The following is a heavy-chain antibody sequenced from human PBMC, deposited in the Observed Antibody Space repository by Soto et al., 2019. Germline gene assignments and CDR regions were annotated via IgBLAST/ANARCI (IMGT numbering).Heavy chain of an antibody. D-gene: IGHD2-8*01. CDR2: INHTGGA. CDR1: GGSFSGYY. CDR3: ARYPAYCTDGKNCPPGP. V-gene: IGHV4-34*02. J-gene: IGHJ5*02. Sequence: QVQLQQWGAGLVKPSETLSLTCAVSGGSFSGYYWNWIRQPPGKGLEWVGEINHTGGANYNPSLKSRLIISMDTSKKQFCLRLSSVTAADTAVYYCARYPAYCTDGKNCPPGPWGQGTLVTVSS.